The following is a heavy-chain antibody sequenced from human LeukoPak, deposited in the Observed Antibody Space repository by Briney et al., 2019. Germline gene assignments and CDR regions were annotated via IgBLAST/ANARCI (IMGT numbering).Heavy chain of an antibody. Sequence: PGGSLRLSXAVSGLIFNVSAIHWVRRASGKGLEWVGRIRIKPNAYATAYTAAVKGRFTMSRDDSKNTAYLEMNSLKIEDTAVYYCTRPRTHNWNYKDHWGQGTLVTVSS. D-gene: IGHD1-7*01. V-gene: IGHV3-73*01. CDR2: IRIKPNAYAT. CDR3: TRPRTHNWNYKDH. J-gene: IGHJ4*02. CDR1: GLIFNVSA.